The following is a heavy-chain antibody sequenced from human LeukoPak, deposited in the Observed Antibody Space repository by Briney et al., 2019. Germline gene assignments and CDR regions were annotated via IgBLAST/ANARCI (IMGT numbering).Heavy chain of an antibody. J-gene: IGHJ3*02. CDR2: IYTNGGT. V-gene: IGHV4-61*02. D-gene: IGHD1-26*01. Sequence: SETLSLTCTVSGGSISSGTYYRSWIRQPAGKGLEWIGRIYTNGGTNYNPSLKSRVTISVDTSKNLFSLKLSSVTAADTAVYYCARDKGIVGATNEPDAFDIWGQGTMVTVSS. CDR1: GGSISSGTYY. CDR3: ARDKGIVGATNEPDAFDI.